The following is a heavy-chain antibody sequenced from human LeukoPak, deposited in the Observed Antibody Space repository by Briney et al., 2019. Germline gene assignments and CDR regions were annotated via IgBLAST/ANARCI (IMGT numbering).Heavy chain of an antibody. CDR3: ARGRPPYDYYDSSGYYYPLYYFDY. V-gene: IGHV4-30-4*01. D-gene: IGHD3-22*01. CDR1: GASIRSGDYY. CDR2: IYYSGST. J-gene: IGHJ4*02. Sequence: SQTLSLTCTVSGASIRSGDYYWSWIRQPPGKGLEWIGYIYYSGSTNYNPSLKSRVTISVDTSKNQFSLKLSSVTAADTAVYYCARGRPPYDYYDSSGYYYPLYYFDYWGQGTLVTVSS.